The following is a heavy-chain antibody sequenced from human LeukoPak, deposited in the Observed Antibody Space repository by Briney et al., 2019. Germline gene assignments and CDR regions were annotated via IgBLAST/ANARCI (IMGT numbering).Heavy chain of an antibody. J-gene: IGHJ5*02. CDR1: GGTFSSYA. V-gene: IGHV1-69*13. Sequence: SVKVSCKASGGTFSSYAISWVRQAPGQGLEWMGGIIPIFGTANYAQKFQGRVTITADESTSTAYVELSSLRSEDTAVYYCARDDPHGNWFDPWGQGTLVTVSS. CDR2: IIPIFGTA. CDR3: ARDDPHGNWFDP.